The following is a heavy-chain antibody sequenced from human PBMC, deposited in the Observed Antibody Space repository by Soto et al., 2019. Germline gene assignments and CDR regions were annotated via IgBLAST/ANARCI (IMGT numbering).Heavy chain of an antibody. CDR1: GGSISSSSYY. CDR3: ANWCSSTSCYYYYYGMDV. J-gene: IGHJ6*02. V-gene: IGHV4-39*01. D-gene: IGHD2-2*01. Sequence: SETLSLTCTVSGGSISSSSYYWGWIRQPPGKGLEWIGSIYYSGSTYYNPSLKSRVTISVDTSKNQFSLKLSSVTAADTAVYYCANWCSSTSCYYYYYGMDVWGQGTTVTVSS. CDR2: IYYSGST.